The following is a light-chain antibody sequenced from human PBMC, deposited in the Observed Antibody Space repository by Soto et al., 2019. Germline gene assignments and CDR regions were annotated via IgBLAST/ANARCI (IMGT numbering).Light chain of an antibody. Sequence: DIQMTQFPSSLSASVGDRVTITCRASQGIRNDLGWYQQKPGKAPKRLIYAASSLQSVVPSRFSGSGSGTEFTLAISSLQPEYAATFYCLQHSTYPLTFGQGTKVEIK. V-gene: IGKV1-17*01. CDR3: LQHSTYPLT. CDR1: QGIRND. J-gene: IGKJ1*01. CDR2: AAS.